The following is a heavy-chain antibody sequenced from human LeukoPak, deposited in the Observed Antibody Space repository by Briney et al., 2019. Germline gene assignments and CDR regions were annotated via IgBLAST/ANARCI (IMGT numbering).Heavy chain of an antibody. Sequence: GESLKISCKGSGYIFTKYWIAWVRQRPGKGLEWMGIIYPGGSETRYDPSFQGQVTISADRSTSTAYLQWSSLRASDTAMYYCARASRDGYNQNFDHWGQGTLVTVSS. CDR3: ARASRDGYNQNFDH. D-gene: IGHD5-24*01. CDR1: GYIFTKYW. V-gene: IGHV5-51*01. CDR2: IYPGGSET. J-gene: IGHJ4*02.